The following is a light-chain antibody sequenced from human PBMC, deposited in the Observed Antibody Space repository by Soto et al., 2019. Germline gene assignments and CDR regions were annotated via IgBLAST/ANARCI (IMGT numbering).Light chain of an antibody. V-gene: IGLV2-8*01. Sequence: QSALTQPPSASGSPRQSVTISCTGTSSDVGGYNYVSWYQQHPGKAPKLMIYEVSKRPSGVPDRFSGSKSGNTASLTVSGLQAADEAAYYCSSYAGSNNVFGTGTKLTVL. CDR3: SSYAGSNNV. CDR1: SSDVGGYNY. CDR2: EVS. J-gene: IGLJ1*01.